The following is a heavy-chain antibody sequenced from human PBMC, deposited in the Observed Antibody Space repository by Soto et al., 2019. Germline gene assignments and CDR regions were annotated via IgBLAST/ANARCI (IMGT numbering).Heavy chain of an antibody. D-gene: IGHD3-10*01. V-gene: IGHV1-69*06. CDR2: TGLGTVPG. J-gene: IGHJ4*02. CDR3: ARPHRGGGFRFFDS. CDR1: GGSLSTNP. Sequence: SVEVSCQXSGGSLSTNPSSWVGQAPGQGLEWMGGTGLGTVPGNHAKKFEGRFTVSADNSTSTVYMELTNLSSEDTAVYFCARPHRGGGFRFFDSWGQGTLVTVSS.